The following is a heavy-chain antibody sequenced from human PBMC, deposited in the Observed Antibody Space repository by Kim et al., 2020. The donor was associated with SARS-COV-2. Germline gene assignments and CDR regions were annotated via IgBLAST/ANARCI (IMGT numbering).Heavy chain of an antibody. Sequence: ASVKVSCKASDFTFTNYGFNWVRQAPGQGLEWIGWISAYNGKTNFAQNFQDRVTLTTDTATGTAYMELRSLTSDDTAVFYCARDRGFYFGSSGYHFDSDVLDIWGQGTMVTVSS. D-gene: IGHD3-22*01. CDR1: DFTFTNYG. J-gene: IGHJ3*02. V-gene: IGHV1-18*01. CDR2: ISAYNGKT. CDR3: ARDRGFYFGSSGYHFDSDVLDI.